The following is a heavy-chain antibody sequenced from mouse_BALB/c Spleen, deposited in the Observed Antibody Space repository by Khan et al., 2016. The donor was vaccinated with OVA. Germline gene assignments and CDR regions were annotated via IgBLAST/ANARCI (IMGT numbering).Heavy chain of an antibody. CDR2: ISTYYGDA. J-gene: IGHJ3*01. CDR1: GYTFTDFT. CDR3: ASWGGGDRFVY. Sequence: QMQLEESGAELVRPGVSVKISCKGSGYTFTDFTMHWVKQSHAKSLEWIGVISTYYGDATYNQKFKGKATMTVDKSSSTAYMELARLTSEDSAIDYGASWGGGDRFVYWGQGTLVTVSA. V-gene: IGHV1S137*01.